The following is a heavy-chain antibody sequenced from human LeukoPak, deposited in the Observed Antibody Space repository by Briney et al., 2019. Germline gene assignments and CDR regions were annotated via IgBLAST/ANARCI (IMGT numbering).Heavy chain of an antibody. D-gene: IGHD3-10*01. V-gene: IGHV4-39*02. J-gene: IGHJ4*02. CDR2: INYSGST. CDR1: GGSISSGGYY. Sequence: SETLSLTCTVSGGSISSGGYYWSWIRQPPGKGLEWIASINYSGSTYYNPSLKSRVTISVDTSENHSSLTLSSVTAADTAVYYCARYVVYGSGKYYFDYWGKGILVTVSS. CDR3: ARYVVYGSGKYYFDY.